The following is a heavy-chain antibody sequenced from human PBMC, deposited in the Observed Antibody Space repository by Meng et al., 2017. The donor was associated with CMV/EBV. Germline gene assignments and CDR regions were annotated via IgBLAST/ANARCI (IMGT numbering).Heavy chain of an antibody. J-gene: IGHJ5*02. CDR2: INPNSGGT. V-gene: IGHV1-2*02. Sequence: ASVKVSCKASGYTFTGYYMHWVRQAPGQGLEWMGWINPNSGGTNYAQKFQGRVTMTRDTSISTAYMELSRLRSDDTAVYYCARVGLPAALCNWFDPWGQGTLVTVSS. CDR1: GYTFTGYY. D-gene: IGHD2-2*01. CDR3: ARVGLPAALCNWFDP.